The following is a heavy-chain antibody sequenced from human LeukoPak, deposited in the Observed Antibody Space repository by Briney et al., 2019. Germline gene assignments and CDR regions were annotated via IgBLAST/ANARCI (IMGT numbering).Heavy chain of an antibody. Sequence: SETLSLTCTVSGGSISSSSYYWGWSRQPPGKGLEWIGRIYYSGSTYYNPSLKSRVTISVDTSKNQFSLKLSSVTAANTAVYYCARRWFGESHFDYWGQGTLVTVSS. CDR3: ARRWFGESHFDY. J-gene: IGHJ4*02. V-gene: IGHV4-39*01. D-gene: IGHD3-10*01. CDR2: IYYSGST. CDR1: GGSISSSSYY.